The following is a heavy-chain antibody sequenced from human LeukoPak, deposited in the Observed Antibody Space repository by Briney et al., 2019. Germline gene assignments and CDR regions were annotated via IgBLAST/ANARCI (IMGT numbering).Heavy chain of an antibody. CDR2: INSDGSST. CDR3: AREEAVADKVDY. D-gene: IGHD6-19*01. V-gene: IGHV3-74*01. CDR1: GFTMSNNA. J-gene: IGHJ4*02. Sequence: PGGSLRLSCAASGFTMSNNAMSWVRQAPGKGLVWVSRINSDGSSTSYADSVKGRFTISRDNAKNTLYLQMNSLRAEDTAVYYCAREEAVADKVDYWGQGTLVTVSS.